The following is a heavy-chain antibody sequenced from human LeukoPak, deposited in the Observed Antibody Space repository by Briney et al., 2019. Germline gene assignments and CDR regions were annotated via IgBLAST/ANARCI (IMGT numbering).Heavy chain of an antibody. D-gene: IGHD3-22*01. CDR1: GGSISSYY. J-gene: IGHJ3*02. CDR3: ARGPYSYDSSGAFDI. Sequence: SETLSLTCTVSGGSISSYYWSWIRQPPGKGLGWIGYIYYSGSTNYNPSLKSRVTISVDTSKNQFSLKLSSVTAADTAVYFCARGPYSYDSSGAFDIWGQGTMVTVSS. CDR2: IYYSGST. V-gene: IGHV4-59*01.